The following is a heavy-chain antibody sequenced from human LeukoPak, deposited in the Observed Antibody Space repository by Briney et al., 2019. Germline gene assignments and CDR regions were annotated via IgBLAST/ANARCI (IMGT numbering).Heavy chain of an antibody. CDR2: IKQDGSEK. J-gene: IGHJ5*02. V-gene: IGHV3-7*01. Sequence: GGSLRLSCAASGFTFSRSWMTWARQAPGKGLEWVANIKQDGSEKYYVDSVKGRFTISRDNAKNSLYLQMNSLRAEDTAVYYCAKIYSSSSSWGQGTLVTVSP. CDR3: AKIYSSSSS. D-gene: IGHD6-6*01. CDR1: GFTFSRSW.